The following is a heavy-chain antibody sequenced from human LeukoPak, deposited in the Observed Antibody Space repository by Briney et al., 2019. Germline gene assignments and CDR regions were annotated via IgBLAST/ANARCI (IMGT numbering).Heavy chain of an antibody. Sequence: GGSLRLSCAASGFTFRDFWMSWVRQAPGKGLEWVAVIWYDGSNKYYADSVKGRFTISRDNSKNMLYLQMNSLRAEDTGVYYCARGTIEGNWFDPWGQGTLVTVSS. D-gene: IGHD1-1*01. CDR1: GFTFRDFW. V-gene: IGHV3-33*08. CDR3: ARGTIEGNWFDP. J-gene: IGHJ5*02. CDR2: IWYDGSNK.